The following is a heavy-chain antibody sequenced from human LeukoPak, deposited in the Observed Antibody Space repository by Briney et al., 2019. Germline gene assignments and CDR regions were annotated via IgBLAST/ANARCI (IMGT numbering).Heavy chain of an antibody. Sequence: GGSLRFSCAGAGFTFSSYARRWVRQAPGKGLEGGSAISGSGGSTYYADSVKGRFTISRDNSKNTLYLQMNSLRAEDTAVYYCATLGGYCSGGSCYSIRYYYYGMDVWGQGTTVTVSS. J-gene: IGHJ6*02. D-gene: IGHD2-15*01. CDR2: ISGSGGST. CDR3: ATLGGYCSGGSCYSIRYYYYGMDV. V-gene: IGHV3-23*01. CDR1: GFTFSSYA.